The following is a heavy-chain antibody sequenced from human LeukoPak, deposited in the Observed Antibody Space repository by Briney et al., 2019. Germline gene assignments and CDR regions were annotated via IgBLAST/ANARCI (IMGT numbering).Heavy chain of an antibody. V-gene: IGHV3-7*01. CDR3: AELGITLIGGV. CDR1: GFTFSSYW. CDR2: IKQDGSEK. Sequence: GGSLRLSCAASGFTFSSYWRSWVRQAPGKWLEWAANIKQDGSEKYHVDSVKGRFTIYRDNAKHSLYLQMGSLRAEDTAVYYCAELGITLIGGVWGKGTTVTISS. J-gene: IGHJ6*04. D-gene: IGHD3-10*02.